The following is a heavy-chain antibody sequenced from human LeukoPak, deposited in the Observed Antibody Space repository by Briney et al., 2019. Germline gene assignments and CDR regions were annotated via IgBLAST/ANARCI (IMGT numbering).Heavy chain of an antibody. J-gene: IGHJ4*02. CDR1: GLTFSSHW. V-gene: IGHV3-74*01. CDR2: ITNDGSST. Sequence: GGSLRLSCAASGLTFSSHWMHWVRQAPGKGLVWVSRITNDGSSTTYADSVKGRFTISRDNAKNMLYLQVNSLRAEDTAVHYCATQQGGNPAYWGQGTLVTVSS. D-gene: IGHD1-14*01. CDR3: ATQQGGNPAY.